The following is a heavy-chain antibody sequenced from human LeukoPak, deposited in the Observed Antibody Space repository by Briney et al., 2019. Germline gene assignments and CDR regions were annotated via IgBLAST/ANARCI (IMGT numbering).Heavy chain of an antibody. CDR3: ARDGSSGWYIHYYYYMDV. D-gene: IGHD6-19*01. CDR1: GFTFSSYG. CDR2: ISYDGSNK. J-gene: IGHJ6*03. Sequence: GGSLRLSCAASGFTFSSYGMHWVRQAPGKGLEWVAVISYDGSNKYYADSVKGRFTISRDNSKNTLYPQMNSLRAEDTAVYYCARDGSSGWYIHYYYYMDVWGKGTTVTVSS. V-gene: IGHV3-30*03.